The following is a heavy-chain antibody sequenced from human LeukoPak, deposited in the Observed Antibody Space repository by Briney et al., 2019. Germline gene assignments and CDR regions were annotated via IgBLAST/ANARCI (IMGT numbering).Heavy chain of an antibody. D-gene: IGHD1-26*01. CDR2: FYTSGST. J-gene: IGHJ4*02. CDR1: GGSISSYY. V-gene: IGHV4-4*07. CDR3: AKSGGYGLIDY. Sequence: SETLSLTCTVSGGSISSYYWSWIRQPAGKGLEWIGRFYTSGSTNYNPSLKSRVTISVDTSKNQFSLKLSSVTAADTAVYYCAKSGGYGLIDYWGQGTLVTVSS.